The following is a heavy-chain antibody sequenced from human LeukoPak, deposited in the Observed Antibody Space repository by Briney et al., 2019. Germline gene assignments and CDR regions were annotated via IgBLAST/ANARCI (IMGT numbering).Heavy chain of an antibody. V-gene: IGHV3-30*03. Sequence: GGSLRLSCAASGFTFSSYSMNWVRQAPGRGLEWVAVIEYDGSQKYYADSVKGRFTISRDNPKNMLFLQMNSVRAEDTAVYYCARDDSGYGYDYWGQGTLVTVSS. CDR2: IEYDGSQK. J-gene: IGHJ4*02. CDR3: ARDDSGYGYDY. CDR1: GFTFSSYS. D-gene: IGHD5-18*01.